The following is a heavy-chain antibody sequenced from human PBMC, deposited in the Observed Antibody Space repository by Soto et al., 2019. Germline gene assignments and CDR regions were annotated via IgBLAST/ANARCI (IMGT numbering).Heavy chain of an antibody. CDR1: GGTFSSYA. V-gene: IGHV1-69*13. CDR2: IIPIFGTA. Sequence: ASVKVSCKASGGTFSSYAISWVRQAPGQGLEWMGGIIPIFGTANYAQKFQGRVTITADESTSTAYMELSSLRSEDTAVYYCARYIIDSGDMDVWGQGTTGTVSS. CDR3: ARYIIDSGDMDV. D-gene: IGHD2-15*01. J-gene: IGHJ6*02.